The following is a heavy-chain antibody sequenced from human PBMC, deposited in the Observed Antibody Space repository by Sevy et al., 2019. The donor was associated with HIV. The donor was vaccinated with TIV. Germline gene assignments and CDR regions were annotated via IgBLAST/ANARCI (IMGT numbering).Heavy chain of an antibody. D-gene: IGHD1-26*01. CDR2: IKSSSTTI. V-gene: IGHV3-48*02. J-gene: IGHJ3*02. Sequence: GGSLRLSCTASGFTFSSYSMNWVRQAPGKGLEWVSYIKSSSTTIYYADSVKGRLTISRDNAKNSLYLQMNSLRDEDTAVYYCARDVVGAALDAFDIWGQGTMVTVSS. CDR1: GFTFSSYS. CDR3: ARDVVGAALDAFDI.